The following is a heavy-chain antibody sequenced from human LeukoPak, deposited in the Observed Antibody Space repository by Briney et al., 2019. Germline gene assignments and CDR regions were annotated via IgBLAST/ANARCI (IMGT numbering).Heavy chain of an antibody. CDR2: IKQDGSEK. V-gene: IGHV3-7*05. J-gene: IGHJ5*02. Sequence: GGSLRLSCAASGFTFSSYWMSWVRQAPGKGLEWVANIKQDGSEKYHVDSVKGRFTISRDNAKNSLYLQMNSLRAEDTAVYYCARVSEVAAAGTGFGDWFDPWGQGTLVTVSS. CDR3: ARVSEVAAAGTGFGDWFDP. D-gene: IGHD6-13*01. CDR1: GFTFSSYW.